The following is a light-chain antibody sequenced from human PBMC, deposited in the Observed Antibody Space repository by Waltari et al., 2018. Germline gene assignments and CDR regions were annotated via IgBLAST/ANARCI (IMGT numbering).Light chain of an antibody. V-gene: IGLV2-14*03. CDR2: NVS. CDR3: SSYTSGTPYV. CDR1: SSDVGGYNY. J-gene: IGLJ1*01. Sequence: QSALTQPASVSGSPGPSITISCTGTSSDVGGYNYVSWYQQHPGKAPKLMIYNVSNRPSGVSNRFSGSKSGNTASLTISGLQAEDEADYFCSSYTSGTPYVFGTGTKVTVL.